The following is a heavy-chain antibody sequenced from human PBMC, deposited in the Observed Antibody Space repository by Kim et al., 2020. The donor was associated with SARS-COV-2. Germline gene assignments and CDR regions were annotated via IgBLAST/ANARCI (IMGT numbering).Heavy chain of an antibody. V-gene: IGHV2-5*02. CDR2: IFWDGAK. CDR3: AHRDIRPYYFDY. CDR1: GFSLSRSGVY. J-gene: IGHJ4*02. D-gene: IGHD2-15*01. Sequence: SGPTLVKPTETLTLTCTVSGFSLSRSGVYMGWIRQPPGKALEWLGVIFWDGAKRYSPFLNNRLTITQDTSKNQVVLTMTNMDPADTGTYYCAHRDIRPYYFDYWGQGTPVTVSS.